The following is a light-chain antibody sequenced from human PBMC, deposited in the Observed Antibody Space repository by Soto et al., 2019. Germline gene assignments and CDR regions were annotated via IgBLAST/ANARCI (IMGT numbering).Light chain of an antibody. CDR1: QDISNF. CDR2: AVF. Sequence: DIQLTQSPSFLSASVGDRVTITFRASQDISNFLAWFQQKPGRAPKLVIYAVFTFQSGVPSRFSGSGSGTDFTLSIRSLQLENFATYSCEQYNSYRLTFR. V-gene: IGKV1-16*01. J-gene: IGKJ1*01. CDR3: EQYNSYRLT.